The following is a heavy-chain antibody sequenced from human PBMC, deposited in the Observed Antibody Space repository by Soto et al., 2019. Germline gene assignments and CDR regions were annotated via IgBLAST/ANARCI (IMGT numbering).Heavy chain of an antibody. J-gene: IGHJ4*02. CDR2: IYYSGST. D-gene: IGHD3-22*01. CDR3: ARVTDYDSSGYRFDY. V-gene: IGHV4-31*03. CDR1: GGSISSGGYY. Sequence: TSETLSLTCTVSGGSISSGGYYWSWIRQHPGKGLEWIGYIYYSGSTYYNPSLKSRVTISVDTSKNQFSLKLSSVTAADTAVYYCARVTDYDSSGYRFDYWGQGTLVTVSS.